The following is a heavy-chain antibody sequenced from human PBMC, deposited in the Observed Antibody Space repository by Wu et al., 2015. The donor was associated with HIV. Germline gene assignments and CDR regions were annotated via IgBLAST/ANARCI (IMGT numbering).Heavy chain of an antibody. CDR2: INPSGGST. D-gene: IGHD2-21*01. Sequence: QVQLVQSGAEVKKPGASVKVSCKASGYTFTSYYMHWVRQAPGQGLEWMGIINPSGGSTSYAQKFQGRITMTRDTSTSTVYMELSSLRSEDTAVYYCARGAYCGGDCYSPYYYYMDVWGKRDHGHRLL. CDR1: GYTFTSYY. J-gene: IGHJ6*03. CDR3: ARGAYCGGDCYSPYYYYMDV. V-gene: IGHV1-46*03.